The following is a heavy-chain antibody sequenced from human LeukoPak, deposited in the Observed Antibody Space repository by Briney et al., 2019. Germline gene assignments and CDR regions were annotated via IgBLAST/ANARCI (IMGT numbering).Heavy chain of an antibody. CDR1: GYSISSGYY. V-gene: IGHV4-38-2*01. CDR3: ARHPTTAGRSYYYYYMDV. J-gene: IGHJ6*03. CDR2: CYHSGST. D-gene: IGHD1-14*01. Sequence: SETLSLTCAVSGYSISSGYYWGLTRQPPGKGLEWTGGCYHSGSTYYNPSLKSRVTISVDTSKNQFSLKLSSVTAADTAVYYCARHPTTAGRSYYYYYMDVWGKGTTVTVSS.